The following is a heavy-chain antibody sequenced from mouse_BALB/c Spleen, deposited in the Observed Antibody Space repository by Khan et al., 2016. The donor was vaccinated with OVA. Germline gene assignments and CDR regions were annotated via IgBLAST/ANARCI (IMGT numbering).Heavy chain of an antibody. Sequence: EEERGEDGGALVKPGGSLKLSCAASGFTFSTYAMSWVRQTPEKRLEWVATINSDGDYTYYPDSVTGRFTISRDNAKNTLYLQMSSLRSEDTAMYYCSRSPYGNFAYWGQGTLVTVSA. J-gene: IGHJ3*01. CDR1: GFTFSTYA. CDR2: INSDGDYT. CDR3: SRSPYGNFAY. D-gene: IGHD2-1*01. V-gene: IGHV5-9-3*01.